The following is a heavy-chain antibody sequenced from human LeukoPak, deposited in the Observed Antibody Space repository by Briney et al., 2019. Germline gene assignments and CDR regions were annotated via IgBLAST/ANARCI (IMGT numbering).Heavy chain of an antibody. CDR1: GYTLTELS. Sequence: ASVKVSCKVSGYTLTELSMHWVRQAPGKGLEWMGGFDPEDGETIYAQKFQGRVTMTEDTSTDTAYMELSSLRSEDTAVYYCATYLTIGSKYGYWGQENLVSVSS. D-gene: IGHD1-26*01. CDR3: ATYLTIGSKYGY. J-gene: IGHJ4*02. CDR2: FDPEDGET. V-gene: IGHV1-24*01.